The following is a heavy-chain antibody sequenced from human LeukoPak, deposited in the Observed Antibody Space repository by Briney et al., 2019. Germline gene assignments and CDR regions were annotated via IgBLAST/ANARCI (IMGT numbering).Heavy chain of an antibody. Sequence: SETLSLTCAVYGGSFSGYYWSWIRQPPGKGLEWIGEINHSGSTNYNPSLKSRVTISVDTSKNQISLKVTSVTAADTAVYYCVRGARYAGDYWGQGSLVTVSS. J-gene: IGHJ4*02. D-gene: IGHD2-2*01. CDR3: VRGARYAGDY. CDR2: INHSGST. V-gene: IGHV4-34*01. CDR1: GGSFSGYY.